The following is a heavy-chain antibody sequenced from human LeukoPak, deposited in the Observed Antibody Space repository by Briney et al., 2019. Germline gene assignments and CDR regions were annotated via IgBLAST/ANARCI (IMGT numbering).Heavy chain of an antibody. CDR2: VSNSGDYI. CDR1: GFTFNSYS. Sequence: GGSLRLSCAASGFTFNSYSMNWVRQAPGKGLEWVSSVSNSGDYIHYADSVKGRFTISRDNSKNSLYLQMNSLRAEDTAVYYCARVGPSSWYVGGTFDYWGQGTLVTVSS. V-gene: IGHV3-21*06. CDR3: ARVGPSSWYVGGTFDY. J-gene: IGHJ4*02. D-gene: IGHD6-13*01.